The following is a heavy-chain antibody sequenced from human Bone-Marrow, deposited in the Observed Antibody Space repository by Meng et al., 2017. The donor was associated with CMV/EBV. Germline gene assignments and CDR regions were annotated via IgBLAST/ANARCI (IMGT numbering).Heavy chain of an antibody. V-gene: IGHV3-30*02. CDR3: AKEVHQHYYYYYGMDV. CDR1: GFTFSSYG. Sequence: GGALRLSWAASGFTFSSYGMHWVRQAPGKGLEWVAFIRYDGSNKYYADSVKGRFTISRDNSKNTLYLQMNSLRAEDTAVYYCAKEVHQHYYYYYGMDVWGQGTTVTVSS. CDR2: IRYDGSNK. J-gene: IGHJ6*02.